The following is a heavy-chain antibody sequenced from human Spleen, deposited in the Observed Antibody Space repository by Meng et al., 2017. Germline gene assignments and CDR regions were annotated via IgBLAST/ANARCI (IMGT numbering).Heavy chain of an antibody. D-gene: IGHD1-26*01. CDR2: MNPTSGNP. V-gene: IGHV1-8*01. J-gene: IGHJ4*02. Sequence: QVQLAQSGPEGKKPGAAGKVSCKASGYTFPSYEINWVRQATGQGLEWMGWMNPTSGNPGYAEQFQGRVTMTRNTSISTAYMELSSLSSEDSAVYSCASWFSGSYSYWGQGTLVTVSS. CDR3: ASWFSGSYSY. CDR1: GYTFPSYE.